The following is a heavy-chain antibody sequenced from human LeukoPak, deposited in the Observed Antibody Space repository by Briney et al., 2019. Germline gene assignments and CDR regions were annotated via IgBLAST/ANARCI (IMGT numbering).Heavy chain of an antibody. V-gene: IGHV3-7*01. D-gene: IGHD3-22*01. CDR1: GFTFSSYW. J-gene: IGHJ4*02. CDR2: IKQDANEK. CDR3: ARIKAQYYSDTSGYYIDY. Sequence: GGSLRLSCAVSGFTFSSYWMTWVRQAPGKGLEWVANIKQDANEKYYVDSVKGRFTISRDNSKNSLYLQMNSLRAEDTAVYYCARIKAQYYSDTSGYYIDYWGQGTLVTVSS.